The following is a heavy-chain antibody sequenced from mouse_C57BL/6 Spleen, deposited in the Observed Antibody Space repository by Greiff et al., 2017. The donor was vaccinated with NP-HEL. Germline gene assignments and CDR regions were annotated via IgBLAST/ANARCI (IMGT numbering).Heavy chain of an antibody. V-gene: IGHV1-76*01. CDR2: IYPGSGNT. Sequence: QVQLQQSGAELVRPGASVKLSCKASGYTFTDYYINWVKQRPGQGLEWIARIYPGSGNTYYNEKFKGKATLTAEKSSSTAYMQLSSLTSEDSAVYFCARWGIGYITPGDYAMDYWGQGTSVTVSS. CDR3: ARWGIGYITPGDYAMDY. D-gene: IGHD1-1*01. CDR1: GYTFTDYY. J-gene: IGHJ4*01.